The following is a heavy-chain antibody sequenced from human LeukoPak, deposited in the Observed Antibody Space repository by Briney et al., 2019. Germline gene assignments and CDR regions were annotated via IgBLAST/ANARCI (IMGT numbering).Heavy chain of an antibody. J-gene: IGHJ4*02. V-gene: IGHV3-9*01. CDR3: ARGKGRVEMATIDY. CDR1: GFIFNNYA. Sequence: SGGSLRLSCAGSGFIFNNYAMHWVRQPPGKGLEWVSGISWNSGTIDYADSVRGRFTISRDNAKNSLYLQMKSLRAEDTAVYYCARGKGRVEMATIDYWGQGTLVTVSS. D-gene: IGHD5-24*01. CDR2: ISWNSGTI.